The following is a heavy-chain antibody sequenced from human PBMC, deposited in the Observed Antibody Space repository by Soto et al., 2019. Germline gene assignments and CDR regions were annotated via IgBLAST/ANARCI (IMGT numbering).Heavy chain of an antibody. V-gene: IGHV1-46*03. CDR1: GYTFTSYY. J-gene: IGHJ5*02. CDR3: VRAAAVVVVAANWFDP. D-gene: IGHD2-15*01. Sequence: ASVKVSCKASGYTFTSYYMHWVRQAPGQGLEWMGIINPSGGSTSYAQKFQGRVTMTRDTSTSTVYMELSSLRSEDTAVYYCVRAAAVVVVAANWFDPWGQGTLVTVSS. CDR2: INPSGGST.